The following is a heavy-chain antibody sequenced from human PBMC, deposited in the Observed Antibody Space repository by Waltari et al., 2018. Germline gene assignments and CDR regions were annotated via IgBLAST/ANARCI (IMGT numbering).Heavy chain of an antibody. CDR3: ARHLSKRRGPIDY. CDR2: TTPTGSNT. Sequence: QVQLVQSGAAVKKPGASVKVYCKASGYTFSTYYIPWVRQAPGQGLEWMGITTPTGSNTSCAQKFQGRVTMTRDTSTSTVYMELSSLRAEDTAVYYCARHLSKRRGPIDYWGQGTLVIVSS. CDR1: GYTFSTYY. V-gene: IGHV1-46*01. D-gene: IGHD1-1*01. J-gene: IGHJ4*02.